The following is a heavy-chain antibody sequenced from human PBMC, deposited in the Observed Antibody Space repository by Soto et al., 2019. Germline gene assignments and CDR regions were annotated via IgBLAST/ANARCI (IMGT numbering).Heavy chain of an antibody. Sequence: ASVKVSCKASGYTFTSYDINWVRQATGQGLEWMGWMNPNSGNTGYAQKFQGRVTMTRNTSISTAYMELSSLRSEDTAVYYCARRRRIVVVPAAIRDYWFDPWGHGTLVTVSS. CDR3: ARRRRIVVVPAAIRDYWFDP. V-gene: IGHV1-8*01. CDR1: GYTFTSYD. CDR2: MNPNSGNT. J-gene: IGHJ5*02. D-gene: IGHD2-2*02.